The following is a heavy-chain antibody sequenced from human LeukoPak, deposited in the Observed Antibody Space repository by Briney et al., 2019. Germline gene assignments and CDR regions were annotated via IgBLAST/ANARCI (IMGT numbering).Heavy chain of an antibody. Sequence: GESLKISCKGSGFHFANYWIGWVRQMPGKGLEWMGIIYPGDSHSQYSPSFQGQVTISADKSINTAYLQWSSLKASDTAMYFCVLDTSGRKVAYWGQGTPVTVSS. CDR1: GFHFANYW. CDR2: IYPGDSHS. J-gene: IGHJ4*02. D-gene: IGHD1-1*01. CDR3: VLDTSGRKVAY. V-gene: IGHV5-51*01.